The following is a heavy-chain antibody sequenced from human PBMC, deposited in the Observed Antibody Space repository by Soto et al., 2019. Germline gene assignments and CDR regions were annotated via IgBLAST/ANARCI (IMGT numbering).Heavy chain of an antibody. V-gene: IGHV1-69*19. J-gene: IGHJ4*02. CDR2: ISPMFGAA. D-gene: IGHD3-10*01. CDR3: AREVQVHTPAFVY. Sequence: QVQLVQSGAEMKKPGSSVKVSCQSSGGTFNTYAMNWVRQPPGQGPEWMGDISPMFGAANYAPKFQGRVTITADESTGTSHMQLSSLTSEDTALYYCAREVQVHTPAFVYWGQGTLVTVSS. CDR1: GGTFNTYA.